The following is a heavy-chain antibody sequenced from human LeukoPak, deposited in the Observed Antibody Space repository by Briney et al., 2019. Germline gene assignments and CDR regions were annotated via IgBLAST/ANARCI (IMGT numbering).Heavy chain of an antibody. Sequence: PSETLSLTCTVSGGSVSSGSYYWSWSRQPPGKGLEWIGYIYYSGSTNYYPSLKSRVTISVDTSKNQFSLKLSSVTAADTAVYYCARGGAAGHNYYYYGMDVWGQGTTVTVSS. CDR3: ARGGAAGHNYYYYGMDV. D-gene: IGHD6-13*01. J-gene: IGHJ6*02. V-gene: IGHV4-61*01. CDR2: IYYSGST. CDR1: GGSVSSGSYY.